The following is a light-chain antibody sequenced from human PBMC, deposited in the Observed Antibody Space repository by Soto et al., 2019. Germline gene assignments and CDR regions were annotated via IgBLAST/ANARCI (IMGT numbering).Light chain of an antibody. V-gene: IGLV2-8*01. CDR1: SSDVGGYNY. CDR2: EVS. CDR3: SSYAGNNNLV. Sequence: QSALTQPPSASGSPGQSVTISCTGTSSDVGGYNYVSWYQQNPGKAPKLMIYEVSKRPSGVPDRFSGSKSGNTASLTVSGLQAEDEADYYCSSYAGNNNLVFGGGTQLTVL. J-gene: IGLJ2*01.